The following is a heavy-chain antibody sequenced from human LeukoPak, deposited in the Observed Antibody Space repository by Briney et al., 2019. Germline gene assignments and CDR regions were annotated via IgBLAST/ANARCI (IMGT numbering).Heavy chain of an antibody. CDR3: ARESYDSSGYYIFFDY. Sequence: GGSLRLSYAASGFTFSSYEMNWVRQAPGKGLEWVSYISSSGSTIYYADSVKGRFTISRDNAKNSLYLQMNSLRAEDTAVYYCARESYDSSGYYIFFDYWGQGTLVTVSS. CDR1: GFTFSSYE. D-gene: IGHD3-22*01. J-gene: IGHJ4*02. CDR2: ISSSGSTI. V-gene: IGHV3-48*03.